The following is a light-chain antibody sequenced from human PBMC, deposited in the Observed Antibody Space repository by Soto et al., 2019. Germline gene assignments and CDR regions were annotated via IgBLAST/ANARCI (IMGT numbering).Light chain of an antibody. CDR1: SSNIRSDVGNNY. Sequence: QAVVTQPPSASGTPGQRVTISCSGSSSNIRSDVGNNYVYWYQQFPGTAPKLLILRNDQRPSGVPDRISGSKSGTSASLAISGLRSEDEAEYYCASWDDSLSGWVFGGGTKLTVL. J-gene: IGLJ3*02. CDR2: RND. V-gene: IGLV1-47*01. CDR3: ASWDDSLSGWV.